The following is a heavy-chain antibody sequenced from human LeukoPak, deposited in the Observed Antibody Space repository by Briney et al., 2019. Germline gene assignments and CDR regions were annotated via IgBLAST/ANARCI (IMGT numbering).Heavy chain of an antibody. CDR3: ARKPGYCSGGSCYYYYYMDV. CDR1: GFTFSSYS. J-gene: IGHJ6*03. D-gene: IGHD2-15*01. V-gene: IGHV3-21*01. Sequence: PGGSLRLSCAASGFTFSSYSMNWVRQAPGKGLEWVSSISSSSSYIYYADSVKGRFTISRDNAKNSLYLQMNSLRAEDTAVYYCARKPGYCSGGSCYYYYYMDVWGKGTTVTVSS. CDR2: ISSSSSYI.